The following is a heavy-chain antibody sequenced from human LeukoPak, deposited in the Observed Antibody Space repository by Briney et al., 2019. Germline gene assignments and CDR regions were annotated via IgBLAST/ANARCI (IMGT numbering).Heavy chain of an antibody. V-gene: IGHV3-30*03. CDR1: GFTFSNYG. CDR3: AISGSGRGGMDV. Sequence: GGSLRLSCVASGFTFSNYGMHWVRQAPGKGLEWVTTISYDGNDEYYADTVKGRFTISRDNSKNTLYLEMSSLRIEDTAVYYCAISGSGRGGMDVWGQGTTVTVSS. CDR2: ISYDGNDE. D-gene: IGHD3-10*01. J-gene: IGHJ6*02.